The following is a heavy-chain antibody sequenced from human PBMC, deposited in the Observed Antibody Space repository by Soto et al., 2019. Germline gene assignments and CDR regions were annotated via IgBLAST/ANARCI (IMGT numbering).Heavy chain of an antibody. CDR1: GGSISYYH. D-gene: IGHD6-13*01. J-gene: IGHJ5*02. CDR2: INTSGST. Sequence: QVQLQESGPGLVRPSETLSLTCTVSGGSISYYHWSWIRQPAGKGLEWIGRINTSGSTNYNPSLKSRVTMSVDTSKNQFSLKLSSVTAADTAVYYCARDAGYSNDFDPWGQGILVTVSS. CDR3: ARDAGYSNDFDP. V-gene: IGHV4-4*07.